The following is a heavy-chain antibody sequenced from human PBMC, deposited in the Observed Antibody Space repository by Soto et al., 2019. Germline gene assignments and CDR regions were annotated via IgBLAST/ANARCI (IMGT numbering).Heavy chain of an antibody. V-gene: IGHV3-11*05. Sequence: GGSLRLSCAASGFTFSDYYMSWVRQAPGKGLEWVSYISSSSSYTNYADSVKGRFTISRDNAKNSLYLQMNSLRAEDTAVYYCARGRDYGDYVWYYYWGQGTLVTVSS. D-gene: IGHD4-17*01. J-gene: IGHJ4*02. CDR1: GFTFSDYY. CDR3: ARGRDYGDYVWYYY. CDR2: ISSSSSYT.